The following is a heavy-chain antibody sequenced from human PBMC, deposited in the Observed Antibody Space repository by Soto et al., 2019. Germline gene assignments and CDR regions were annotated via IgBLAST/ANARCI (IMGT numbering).Heavy chain of an antibody. D-gene: IGHD3-9*01. CDR1: GHIFSNYR. J-gene: IGHJ5*02. Sequence: GESLKISCKGPGHIFSNYRFGWVRQTPGKGLEWMGIIFFRDSETKFSPSFQGQVTISVDKSLNTVYLQWNTLKASDSGVYYCARGYFDSGHGYDLWGQGTQVTVSS. CDR3: ARGYFDSGHGYDL. CDR2: IFFRDSET. V-gene: IGHV5-51*01.